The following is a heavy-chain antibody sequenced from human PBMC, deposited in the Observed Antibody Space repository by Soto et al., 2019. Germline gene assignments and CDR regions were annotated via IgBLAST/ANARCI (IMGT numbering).Heavy chain of an antibody. V-gene: IGHV4-30-2*01. J-gene: IGHJ5*02. CDR2: IYHSGST. D-gene: IGHD3-3*01. CDR1: GGSISSGGYS. Sequence: TLSLTCAVSGGSISSGGYSWSWIRQPPGKGLEWIGYIYHSGSTYYNPSLKSRVTISVDRSKNQFSLKLSSVTAADTAVYYCARDLDYNWFDTWGQGTLVTVSS. CDR3: ARDLDYNWFDT.